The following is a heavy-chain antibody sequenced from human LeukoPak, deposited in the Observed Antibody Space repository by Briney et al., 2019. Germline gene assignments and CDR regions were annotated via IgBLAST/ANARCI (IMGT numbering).Heavy chain of an antibody. J-gene: IGHJ4*02. CDR2: ISWDGGST. Sequence: GGSLRPSCAASGFTFDDYAMHWVRQAPGKGLEWVSLISWDGGSTYYADSVKGRFTISRDNSKNSLYLQMNSLRAEDTALYYCAKDSSSGWYAAFDYWGQGTLVTVSS. CDR3: AKDSSSGWYAAFDY. D-gene: IGHD6-19*01. CDR1: GFTFDDYA. V-gene: IGHV3-43D*03.